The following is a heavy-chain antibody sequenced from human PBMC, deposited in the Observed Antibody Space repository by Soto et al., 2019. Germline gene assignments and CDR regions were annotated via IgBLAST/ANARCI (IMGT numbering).Heavy chain of an antibody. D-gene: IGHD3-22*01. J-gene: IGHJ4*02. CDR1: GFTFGDYA. CDR3: TRAYYYDSSGYGIPGY. CDR2: IRSKAYGGTT. Sequence: GGSLRLSCTASGFTFGDYAMSWFRQAPGKGLEWVGFIRSKAYGGTTEYAASVKGRFTISRDDSKSIAYLQMNSLKTEDTAVYYCTRAYYYDSSGYGIPGYCGQGTLVTVSS. V-gene: IGHV3-49*03.